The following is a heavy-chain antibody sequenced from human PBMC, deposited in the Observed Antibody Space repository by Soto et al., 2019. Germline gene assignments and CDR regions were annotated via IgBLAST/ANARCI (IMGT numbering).Heavy chain of an antibody. CDR3: SRFIMVGGWFDPNYYHGMDV. V-gene: IGHV1-18*01. D-gene: IGHD6-19*01. J-gene: IGHJ6*02. Sequence: QVQLVQSGAEVKKPGASVTVSCNTSGYTFSNYGINWVRQAPGQVLEWMGWISGYNGNTNYAQTVQGRVTMTTDTSTGTVYMELRSLKSDDTAIYYCSRFIMVGGWFDPNYYHGMDVWGQGTTVTVSS. CDR2: ISGYNGNT. CDR1: GYTFSNYG.